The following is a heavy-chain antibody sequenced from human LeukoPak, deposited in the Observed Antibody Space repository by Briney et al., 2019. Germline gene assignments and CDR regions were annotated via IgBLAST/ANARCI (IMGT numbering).Heavy chain of an antibody. CDR3: ARTSGTGWSY. CDR2: ISYDGSNK. D-gene: IGHD6-19*01. V-gene: IGHV3-30*03. CDR1: GFTFSSYG. J-gene: IGHJ4*02. Sequence: PGRSLRLSCAASGFTFSSYGMHWVRQAPGKGLEWVAVISYDGSNKYYADSVKGRFTISRDNSKNTLYLQMNSLRAEDTAVYYCARTSGTGWSYWGQGTLVTVSS.